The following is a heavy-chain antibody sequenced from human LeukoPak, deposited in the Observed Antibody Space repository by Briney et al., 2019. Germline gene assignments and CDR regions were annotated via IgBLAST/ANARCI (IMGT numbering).Heavy chain of an antibody. CDR1: GGSISGSSYF. CDR2: IYYSGST. CDR3: ARGRYGSGRSMDV. J-gene: IGHJ6*02. Sequence: PSETLSLTCTVSGGSISGSSYFWGWIRQPPGKGLEWIGSIYYSGSTYYNPSLKSRVTISVDTSKNQFSLKLSSVTAADTAVYYCARGRYGSGRSMDVWGQGTTVTVSS. D-gene: IGHD3-10*01. V-gene: IGHV4-39*01.